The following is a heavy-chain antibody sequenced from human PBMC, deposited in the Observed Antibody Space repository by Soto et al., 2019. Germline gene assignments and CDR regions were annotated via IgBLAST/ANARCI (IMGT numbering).Heavy chain of an antibody. Sequence: SVKVSCKASGGTFSSYAISWVRQAPGQGLEWMGGIIPIFGTANYAQKFQGRVTITADESTSTAYMELSSLRSEDTAVYYCANDFWSGPCNWFDPWGQGTLVTVSS. CDR3: ANDFWSGPCNWFDP. V-gene: IGHV1-69*13. CDR1: GGTFSSYA. D-gene: IGHD3-3*01. CDR2: IIPIFGTA. J-gene: IGHJ5*02.